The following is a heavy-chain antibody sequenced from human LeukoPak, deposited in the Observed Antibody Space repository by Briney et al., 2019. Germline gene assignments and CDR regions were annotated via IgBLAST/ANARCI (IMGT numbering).Heavy chain of an antibody. Sequence: PGGSLRLSCAASGFTFSDYYMSWIRQAPGKGLEWVSYISSSGSTIYYADSVKGRFTISRDNAKNSLYLQMNSLRAEDTAVYYCASEGAYSNSWRCLWGQGTLVTVSS. V-gene: IGHV3-11*01. CDR3: ASEGAYSNSWRCL. CDR1: GFTFSDYY. CDR2: ISSSGSTI. D-gene: IGHD6-13*01. J-gene: IGHJ4*02.